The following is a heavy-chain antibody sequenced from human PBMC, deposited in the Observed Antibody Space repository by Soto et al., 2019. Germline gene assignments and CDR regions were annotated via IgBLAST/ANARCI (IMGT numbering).Heavy chain of an antibody. CDR2: ISSSSSYT. D-gene: IGHD6-13*01. CDR1: GFTFSDYY. J-gene: IGHJ4*02. V-gene: IGHV3-11*06. CDR3: ARAIEAAGTAYYFDY. Sequence: GGSLRLSCAASGFTFSDYYMSWIRQAPGKGLEWVSYISSSSSYTNYADSVKGRFTISRDNAKNSLYLQMNSLRAEDTAVYYCARAIEAAGTAYYFDYWGQGTLVTVSS.